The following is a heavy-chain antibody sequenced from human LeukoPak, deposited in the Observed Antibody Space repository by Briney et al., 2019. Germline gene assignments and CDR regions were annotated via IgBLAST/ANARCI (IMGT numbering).Heavy chain of an antibody. CDR2: ISGSGGST. Sequence: GGSLRLSCAASGFTFSSYSMNWVRQAPGKGLEWVSAISGSGGSTYYADSVKGRFTISRDNSKNTLYLQMNSLRAEDTAVYYCAKDPPRGHYYYYYYGMDVWGQGTTVTVSS. V-gene: IGHV3-23*01. D-gene: IGHD3-10*01. CDR1: GFTFSSYS. J-gene: IGHJ6*02. CDR3: AKDPPRGHYYYYYYGMDV.